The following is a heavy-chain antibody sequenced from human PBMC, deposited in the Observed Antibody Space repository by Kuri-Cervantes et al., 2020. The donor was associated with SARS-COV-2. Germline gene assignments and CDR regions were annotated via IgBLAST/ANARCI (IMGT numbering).Heavy chain of an antibody. J-gene: IGHJ3*02. V-gene: IGHV1-18*01. CDR3: ARDGIVIVVGNDAFYI. Sequence: ASVKVSCKASGYTFTSYGISWVRQAPGQGLEWMGWISAYNGNTNYAQKLQGRVTMTTDTSTSTAYMELRSLRSDDAAVYYCARDGIVIVVGNDAFYIWGQGTMVTVSS. D-gene: IGHD2-2*01. CDR1: GYTFTSYG. CDR2: ISAYNGNT.